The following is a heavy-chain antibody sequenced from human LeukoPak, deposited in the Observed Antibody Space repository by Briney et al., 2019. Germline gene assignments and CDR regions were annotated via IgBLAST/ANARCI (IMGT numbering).Heavy chain of an antibody. V-gene: IGHV3-9*01. CDR1: GFTFDDYA. CDR3: ARRVAAVGFDY. Sequence: GRSLRLSCAASGFTFDDYAMHWVRQAPGKGLEWVSGISWNSGSIGYADSVKGRFTISRDNAKNSLYLQMNSLRAEDTALYYCARRVAAVGFDYWGQGTLVTVSS. J-gene: IGHJ4*02. CDR2: ISWNSGSI. D-gene: IGHD6-13*01.